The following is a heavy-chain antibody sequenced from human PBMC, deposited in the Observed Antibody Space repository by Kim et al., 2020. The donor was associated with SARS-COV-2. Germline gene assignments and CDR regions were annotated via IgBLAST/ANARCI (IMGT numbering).Heavy chain of an antibody. D-gene: IGHD6-13*01. J-gene: IGHJ2*01. Sequence: SETLSLTCTVSGGSINSSSYYWGWIRQPPGKGLEWIGSIYCRGSTYYNPSLKSRVTISVDTSKNQFSLKLSSVTAADTAVYYCAKRNSSRSRRYFDFWGRGTLVTVSS. CDR1: GGSINSSSYY. V-gene: IGHV4-39*01. CDR3: AKRNSSRSRRYFDF. CDR2: IYCRGST.